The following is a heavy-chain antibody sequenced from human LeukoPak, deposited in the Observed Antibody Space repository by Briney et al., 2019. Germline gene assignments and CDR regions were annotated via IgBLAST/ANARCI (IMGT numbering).Heavy chain of an antibody. J-gene: IGHJ4*02. V-gene: IGHV1-2*02. CDR1: GYTFTGYY. Sequence: ASVKVSCKASGYTFTGYYMHSVRQAPGQGLEWMGWINPNSGGTNYAQKFQGRVTMTRDTSISTAYMELSRLRSDDTAVYYCATYFYYYDSSGYYVFGGLDYWGQGTLVTVSS. CDR2: INPNSGGT. CDR3: ATYFYYYDSSGYYVFGGLDY. D-gene: IGHD3-22*01.